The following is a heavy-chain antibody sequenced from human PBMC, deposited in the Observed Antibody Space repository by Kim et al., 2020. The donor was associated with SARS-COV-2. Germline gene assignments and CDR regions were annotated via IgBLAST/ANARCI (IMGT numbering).Heavy chain of an antibody. CDR3: ARDNYYGSGMGYGMDV. Sequence: SLKSRVTISVDTSKNQFSLKLSSVTAADTAVYYCARDNYYGSGMGYGMDVWGQGTTVTVSS. D-gene: IGHD3-10*01. V-gene: IGHV4-59*01. J-gene: IGHJ6*02.